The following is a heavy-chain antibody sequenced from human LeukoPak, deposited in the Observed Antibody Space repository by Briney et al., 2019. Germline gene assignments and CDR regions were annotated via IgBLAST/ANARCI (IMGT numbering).Heavy chain of an antibody. CDR2: IIPIFGTE. CDR3: ARTYTAAGMDYYYYMDV. Sequence: SVKVSCKASGGTFSSYAISWVRQAPGQGLEWMGGIIPIFGTENYAQKFQGRVTITTDESTSTAYMELSSLRSEDTAVYYCARTYTAAGMDYYYYMDVWGKGTTVTVSS. V-gene: IGHV1-69*05. J-gene: IGHJ6*03. D-gene: IGHD6-13*01. CDR1: GGTFSSYA.